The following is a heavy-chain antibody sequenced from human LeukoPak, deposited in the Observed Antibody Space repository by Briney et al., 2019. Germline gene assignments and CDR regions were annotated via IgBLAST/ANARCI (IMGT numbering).Heavy chain of an antibody. D-gene: IGHD2-2*01. CDR1: GYTFLGYY. Sequence: GASVKVSCKASGYTFLGYYMHWVRQAPGQGLEWMGWINPNSGGTNHAQKFQGRVTMTRDTSISTAYMELSRLNSDDTAVYFCASAVAPAALGHYYGMDVWGQGTTVTVSS. V-gene: IGHV1-2*02. J-gene: IGHJ6*02. CDR3: ASAVAPAALGHYYGMDV. CDR2: INPNSGGT.